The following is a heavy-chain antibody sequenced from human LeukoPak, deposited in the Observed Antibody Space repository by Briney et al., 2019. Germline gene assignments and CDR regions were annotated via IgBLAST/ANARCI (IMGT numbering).Heavy chain of an antibody. CDR1: GFTISSHW. V-gene: IGHV3-7*01. Sequence: PGGSLRLSCAASGFTISSHWMTWVRQASGKGLEWVANINQDGSERYYVDSVKGRFAISRDNAKNSLSLQMNSLRDEDTAVYYCASSGSYRFDYWGQGTLVTVSS. CDR3: ASSGSYRFDY. CDR2: INQDGSER. J-gene: IGHJ4*02. D-gene: IGHD1-26*01.